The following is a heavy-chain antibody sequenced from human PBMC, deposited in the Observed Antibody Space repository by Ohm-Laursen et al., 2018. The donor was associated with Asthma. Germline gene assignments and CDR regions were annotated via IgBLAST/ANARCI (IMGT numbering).Heavy chain of an antibody. J-gene: IGHJ6*02. CDR2: ISASGVTT. CDR3: ARERGGYGMDV. Sequence: SLRLSCAASGFTFSSYAMSWVRQAPGKGLEWVSAISASGVTTYYADSVKGRFTISRDDSKNTLYLQMNSLRAEDTAVYYCARERGGYGMDVWGQGTTVTVSS. CDR1: GFTFSSYA. D-gene: IGHD1-1*01. V-gene: IGHV3-23*01.